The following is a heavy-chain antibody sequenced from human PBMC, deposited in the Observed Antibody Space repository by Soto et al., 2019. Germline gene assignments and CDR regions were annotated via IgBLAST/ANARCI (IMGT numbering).Heavy chain of an antibody. V-gene: IGHV1-3*01. J-gene: IGHJ5*02. CDR1: GYTFTSYA. CDR3: ARERYNWNGLRGTNWFDP. D-gene: IGHD1-20*01. Sequence: GASVKVSCKASGYTFTSYAMHWVRQAPGQRLEWMGWINAGNGNTKYSQKFQGRVTITRDTSASTAYMELSSLRSEDTAVYYCARERYNWNGLRGTNWFDPWGQGTLVTVSS. CDR2: INAGNGNT.